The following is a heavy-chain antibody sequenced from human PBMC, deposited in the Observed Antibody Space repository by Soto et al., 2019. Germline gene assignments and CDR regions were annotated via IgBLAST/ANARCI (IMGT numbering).Heavy chain of an antibody. CDR2: LTNSGGNT. D-gene: IGHD5-12*01. CDR3: EKNAEATIRLGYDY. J-gene: IGHJ4*02. CDR1: GFTFSSYA. V-gene: IGHV3-23*01. Sequence: EVQLLESGGGLVQPGGSLRLSCAASGFTFSSYAMSWVRQAPGKGLEWVSALTNSGGNTFYADSVKGRFTISRDNSKNSLYLQMNSLRAEDTAVYFCEKNAEATIRLGYDYWGQGTLVTVSS.